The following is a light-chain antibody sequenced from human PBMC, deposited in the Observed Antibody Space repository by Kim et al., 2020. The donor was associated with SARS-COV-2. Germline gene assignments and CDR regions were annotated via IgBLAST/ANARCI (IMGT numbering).Light chain of an antibody. Sequence: DIQMTQSPSSLSASVGDRVTITCRASQGISNYLAWYQQKPGKVPKLLIYPASTLQSGVPSRFSGSGSGTDFTLTISSLQPEDVATYYCQKYNSALTWTFGQGTKVDIK. CDR1: QGISNY. J-gene: IGKJ1*01. V-gene: IGKV1-27*01. CDR3: QKYNSALTWT. CDR2: PAS.